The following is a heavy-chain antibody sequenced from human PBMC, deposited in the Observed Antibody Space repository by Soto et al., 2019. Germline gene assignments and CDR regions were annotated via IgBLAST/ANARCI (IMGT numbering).Heavy chain of an antibody. V-gene: IGHV3-23*01. CDR3: ATDDSLVRGVVTFFDY. CDR1: GFTFSSYV. CDR2: ISGGADVT. J-gene: IGHJ4*02. D-gene: IGHD3-10*01. Sequence: EVQLLESGGGLVQPGGSLRLSCAASGFTFSSYVMSWVRQAPGKGLEWVSTISGGADVTYYADSVKGRFTISRDNSKNSLSLPMNSLRAEDTAVYYCATDDSLVRGVVTFFDYWGQGTRVTVSS.